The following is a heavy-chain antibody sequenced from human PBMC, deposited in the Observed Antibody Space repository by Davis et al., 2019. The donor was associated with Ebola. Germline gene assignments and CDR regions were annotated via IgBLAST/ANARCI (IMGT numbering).Heavy chain of an antibody. CDR3: AREDWYGDYPEGKYYYGMDV. V-gene: IGHV1-18*01. Sequence: AASVKVSCKASGYTFTSYGISWVRQAPGQGLEWMGWISAYNGNTNYAQKLQGRVTMTTDTSTSTAYMELSSLRSEDTAVYYCAREDWYGDYPEGKYYYGMDVWGQGTTVTVSS. D-gene: IGHD4-17*01. CDR1: GYTFTSYG. J-gene: IGHJ6*02. CDR2: ISAYNGNT.